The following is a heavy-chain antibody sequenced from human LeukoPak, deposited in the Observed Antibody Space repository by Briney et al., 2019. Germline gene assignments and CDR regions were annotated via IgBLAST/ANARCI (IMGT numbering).Heavy chain of an antibody. CDR3: ADYSTYYFDY. Sequence: GGSLRLSCAASGFTFSSYAMHWVRQAPGKGLEWVAVISYDGSNKYYADSVKGRFTISRDNSKNTLYLQMNSLRAEDTAVYYCADYSTYYFDYWGQGTLVTVSS. D-gene: IGHD4-11*01. CDR2: ISYDGSNK. V-gene: IGHV3-30*04. CDR1: GFTFSSYA. J-gene: IGHJ4*02.